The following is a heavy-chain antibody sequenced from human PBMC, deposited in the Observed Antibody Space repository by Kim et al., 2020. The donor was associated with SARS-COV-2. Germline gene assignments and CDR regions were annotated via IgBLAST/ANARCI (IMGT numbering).Heavy chain of an antibody. Sequence: GGSLRLSCAASGFTFSSYGMHWVRQAPGKGLEWVAVISYDGSNKYYADSVKGRFTISRDNSKNTLYLQMNSLRAEDTAVYYCSKDFGVDTAMTLDYCVQG. CDR1: GFTFSSYG. V-gene: IGHV3-30*18. CDR3: SKDFGVDTAMTLDY. D-gene: IGHD5-18*01. J-gene: IGHJ4*02. CDR2: ISYDGSNK.